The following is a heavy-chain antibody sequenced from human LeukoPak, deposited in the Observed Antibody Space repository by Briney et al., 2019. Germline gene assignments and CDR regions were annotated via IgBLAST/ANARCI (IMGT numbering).Heavy chain of an antibody. CDR2: IYYSGST. V-gene: IGHV4-61*01. CDR3: ARVPQFNGLFDY. D-gene: IGHD2-8*01. CDR1: GGSVSSDSYY. Sequence: SETLSLTCTVSGGSVSSDSYYWSWIRQPPGTGLEWIGYIYYSGSTNYNPSLKSRVTISIDTSKNQFSLKLTSVTAADTAVYYCARVPQFNGLFDYWGQGTLVTVSS. J-gene: IGHJ4*02.